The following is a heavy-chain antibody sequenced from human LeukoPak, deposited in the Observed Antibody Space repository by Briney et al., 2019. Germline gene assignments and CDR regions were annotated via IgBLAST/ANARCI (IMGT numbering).Heavy chain of an antibody. CDR3: ARIRGGGSQQFFDS. Sequence: GGSLRLSCEVSGFPFTLYNMNWVRQAPGKGLEWLSYISSSTNTIYYADSVKGRFTISRDNAKNSLYLQMNGLRAEDTAVYYCARIRGGGSQQFFDSWGQGTLVTVSS. CDR2: ISSSTNTI. D-gene: IGHD1-26*01. CDR1: GFPFTLYN. J-gene: IGHJ4*02. V-gene: IGHV3-48*04.